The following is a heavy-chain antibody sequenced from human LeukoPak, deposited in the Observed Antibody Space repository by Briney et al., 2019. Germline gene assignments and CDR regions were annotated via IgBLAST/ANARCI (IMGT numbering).Heavy chain of an antibody. Sequence: GGSLRLSCAASGFTFSSYSMNWVRQAPGKGLERVSSISSSSSYIYYADSVKGRFTISRDNAKNSLYLQMNSLRAEDTAVHYCARDCTNGVCYNWFDPWGQGTRVTVSS. V-gene: IGHV3-21*01. CDR1: GFTFSSYS. J-gene: IGHJ5*02. CDR2: ISSSSSYI. D-gene: IGHD2-8*01. CDR3: ARDCTNGVCYNWFDP.